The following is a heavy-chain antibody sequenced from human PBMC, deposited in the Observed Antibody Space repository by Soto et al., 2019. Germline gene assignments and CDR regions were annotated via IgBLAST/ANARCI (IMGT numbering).Heavy chain of an antibody. V-gene: IGHV1-69*13. J-gene: IGHJ4*02. CDR2: IIPIFGTA. CDR1: GGTFSSYA. D-gene: IGHD5-12*01. Sequence: WASVKVSCKASGGTFSSYAISWVRQAPGQGLEWMGGIIPIFGTANYAQKFQGRVTITADESTSTAYMELSSLRSEDTAVYYCARGMIVATTNYYFDYWGQGTLVTVSS. CDR3: ARGMIVATTNYYFDY.